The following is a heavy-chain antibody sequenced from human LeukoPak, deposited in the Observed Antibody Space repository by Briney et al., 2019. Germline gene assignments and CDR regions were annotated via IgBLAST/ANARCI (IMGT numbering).Heavy chain of an antibody. CDR3: TLAGFTMIVVAHLGGDY. CDR2: IKSKTDGGTT. J-gene: IGHJ4*02. Sequence: PGGSLRLSCAASGFTVSSTYMSWVRQAPGKGLEWVGRIKSKTDGGTTDYAAPVKGRFTISRDDSKNTLYLQMNSLKTEDTAVYYCTLAGFTMIVVAHLGGDYWGQGTLVTVSS. CDR1: GFTVSSTY. V-gene: IGHV3-15*01. D-gene: IGHD3-22*01.